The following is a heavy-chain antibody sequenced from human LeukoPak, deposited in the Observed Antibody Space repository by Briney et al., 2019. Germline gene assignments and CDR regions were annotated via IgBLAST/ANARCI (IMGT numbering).Heavy chain of an antibody. D-gene: IGHD6-13*01. Sequence: GGSLRLSCAASGFTFNSYAMNWVRQAPGKGLEWVSTISGSGGSTFYADSVKGRFTISRDNSKITLYLQMNSLRAEDTAVYYCAKNRGESSSSPADYWGQGTLVTVSS. J-gene: IGHJ4*02. CDR2: ISGSGGST. CDR3: AKNRGESSSSPADY. V-gene: IGHV3-23*01. CDR1: GFTFNSYA.